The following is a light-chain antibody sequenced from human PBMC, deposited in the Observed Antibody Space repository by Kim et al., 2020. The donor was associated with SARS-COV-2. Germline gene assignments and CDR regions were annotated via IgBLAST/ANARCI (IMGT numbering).Light chain of an antibody. CDR2: GAS. J-gene: IGKJ1*01. CDR1: QSVSNTY. CDR3: QEYGSSRT. V-gene: IGKV3-20*01. Sequence: VSPGERPPLARRASQSVSNTYFAWYQQKPGQAPRLLIYGASSRATGVPDRFSGSGSGTDFTLTISGLEPEDFAVYYCQEYGSSRTFGQGTKVDIK.